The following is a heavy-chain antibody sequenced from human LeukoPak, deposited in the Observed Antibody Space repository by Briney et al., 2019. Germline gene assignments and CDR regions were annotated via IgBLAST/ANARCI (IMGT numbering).Heavy chain of an antibody. CDR2: IYYSGST. CDR3: ARAIVVSPPFDY. V-gene: IGHV4-39*07. D-gene: IGHD2-21*01. Sequence: PSETLSLTCTVSGGSISSSSYYWGWIRQPPGKGLEWIGSIYYSGSTYYKPSLKSRVTISVDTSKNQFSLKLSSVTAADTAVYYCARAIVVSPPFDYWGQGTLVTVSS. J-gene: IGHJ4*02. CDR1: GGSISSSSYY.